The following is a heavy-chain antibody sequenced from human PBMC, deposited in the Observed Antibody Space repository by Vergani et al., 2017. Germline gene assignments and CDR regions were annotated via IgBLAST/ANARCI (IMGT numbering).Heavy chain of an antibody. Sequence: QLVESGGGLVKPGGSLRLSCAASGFTFSSYSMNWVRQAPGKGLEWVSSISSSSSYIYYADSVKGRFTISRDNAKNSLYLQMNSLRAEDTAVYYCAMVXSSGYYYDAGAFDIWSQGTMVTVSS. CDR1: GFTFSSYS. J-gene: IGHJ3*02. D-gene: IGHD3-22*01. CDR2: ISSSSSYI. V-gene: IGHV3-21*02. CDR3: AMVXSSGYYYDAGAFDI.